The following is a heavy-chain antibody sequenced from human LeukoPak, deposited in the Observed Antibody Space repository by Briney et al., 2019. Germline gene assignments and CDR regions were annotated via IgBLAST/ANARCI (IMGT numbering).Heavy chain of an antibody. CDR1: GYTFTSYD. J-gene: IGHJ4*02. D-gene: IGHD3-10*01. V-gene: IGHV1-8*01. CDR2: MNPNSGNA. Sequence: ASVKVSCKASGYTFTSYDINWVRQATGQGLEWMGWMNPNSGNAGYAQKFQGRVTMTRNTSISTAYMGLSSLRSEDTAVYYCAGLITMVRGALGYWGQGTLVTVSS. CDR3: AGLITMVRGALGY.